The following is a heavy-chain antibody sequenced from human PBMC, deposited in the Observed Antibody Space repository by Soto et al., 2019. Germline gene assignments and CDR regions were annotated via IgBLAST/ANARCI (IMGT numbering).Heavy chain of an antibody. CDR1: GFTFSNYA. CDR3: AHGFGPIAAGGTLGY. D-gene: IGHD6-13*01. CDR2: ISYDGSNK. Sequence: QVQLVESGGGVVQPGRSLRLSCAASGFTFSNYAMHWVRQAPGKGLEWVAVISYDGSNKYYADSVKGRFTISRDNSKNTLYLQMNSLRAEDTAVYYCAHGFGPIAAGGTLGYWGQGTLVTVSS. V-gene: IGHV3-30*03. J-gene: IGHJ4*02.